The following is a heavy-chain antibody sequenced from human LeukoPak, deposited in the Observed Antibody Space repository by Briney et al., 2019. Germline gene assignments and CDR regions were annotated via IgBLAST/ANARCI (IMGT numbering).Heavy chain of an antibody. D-gene: IGHD3-3*01. V-gene: IGHV1-3*01. CDR2: INAGNGDI. CDR3: ARGLWSAHRREYYFDS. CDR1: GYILTSYV. Sequence: ASVKVSCKASGYILTSYVMHWVRQAPGQRLEWMGWINAGNGDIKYSQNYQARVTITRDASASTAYMELSSLTSEDTAVYFCARGLWSAHRREYYFDSWGQGTLVTVSS. J-gene: IGHJ4*02.